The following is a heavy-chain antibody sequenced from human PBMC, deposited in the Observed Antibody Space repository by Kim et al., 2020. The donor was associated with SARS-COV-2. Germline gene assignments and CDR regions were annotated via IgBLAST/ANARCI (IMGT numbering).Heavy chain of an antibody. Sequence: SETLSLTCTVSGGSISSSSYYWGWIRQPPGKGLEWIGSIYYSGSTYYNPSLKSRVTISVDTSKNQFSLKLSSVTAADTAVYYCARLEIRSSQNYDILTGYYPSRGQFDYWGQGTLVTVSS. J-gene: IGHJ4*02. CDR2: IYYSGST. CDR3: ARLEIRSSQNYDILTGYYPSRGQFDY. V-gene: IGHV4-39*01. D-gene: IGHD3-9*01. CDR1: GGSISSSSYY.